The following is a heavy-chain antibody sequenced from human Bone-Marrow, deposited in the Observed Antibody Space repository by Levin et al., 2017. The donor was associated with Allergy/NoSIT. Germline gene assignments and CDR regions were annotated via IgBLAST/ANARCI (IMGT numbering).Heavy chain of an antibody. D-gene: IGHD1-1*01. V-gene: IGHV3-48*01. J-gene: IGHJ3*01. CDR1: GFMFKHYD. CDR3: VRHWKRDDAFDV. CDR2: ISSSGDVI. Sequence: GESLKISCAASGFMFKHYDMNWVRQAPGKGLEWVSYISSSGDVIYYADSMMGRLTVSRDNAKNSLHLQMSSLRVDDTAVYYCVRHWKRDDAFDVWGQGTRVTVSS.